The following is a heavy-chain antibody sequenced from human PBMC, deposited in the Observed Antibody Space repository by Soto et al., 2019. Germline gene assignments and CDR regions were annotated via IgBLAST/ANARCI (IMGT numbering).Heavy chain of an antibody. CDR1: GFTFSSYA. V-gene: IGHV3-23*01. J-gene: IGHJ4*02. Sequence: EVQLLESGGGLVQPGGSLRLSCAASGFTFSSYAMSWVRQAPGKGLEWVSAISGSGGSTYYADSVKGRFTISRDNSKNTLYLQMNSLRAEDTAVYYCAKDAGLNPRDGYNFFDYWGQGTLVTVSS. CDR3: AKDAGLNPRDGYNFFDY. CDR2: ISGSGGST. D-gene: IGHD5-12*01.